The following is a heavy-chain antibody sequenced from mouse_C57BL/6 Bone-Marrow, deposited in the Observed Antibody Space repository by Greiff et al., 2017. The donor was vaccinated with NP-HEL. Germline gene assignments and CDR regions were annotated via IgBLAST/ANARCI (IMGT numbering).Heavy chain of an antibody. V-gene: IGHV3-6*01. Sequence: EVQLQESGPGLVKPSQSLSLTCSVTGYSITSGYYWNWIRQFPGNKLEWMRYISYDGSNNYNPSLKNRISITRDTSKNQFFLKLNSVTTEDTATYYCARGIYGDYDYWGQGTTLTVSS. D-gene: IGHD2-4*01. J-gene: IGHJ2*01. CDR1: GYSITSGYY. CDR3: ARGIYGDYDY. CDR2: ISYDGSN.